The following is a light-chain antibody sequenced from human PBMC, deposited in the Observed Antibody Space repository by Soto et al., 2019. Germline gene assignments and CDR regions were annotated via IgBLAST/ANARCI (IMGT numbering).Light chain of an antibody. V-gene: IGKV3D-15*01. CDR3: QKYDTAPLT. CDR1: QSVSSN. Sequence: EVVMAQSPATLSVSPGERATLSCRASQSVSSNLAWYQQKPGQAPRLLIYGASNRATGIPDRFSGSGSGTDFTLTISSLQPEDVATYYCQKYDTAPLTFGQGTKVDIK. J-gene: IGKJ1*01. CDR2: GAS.